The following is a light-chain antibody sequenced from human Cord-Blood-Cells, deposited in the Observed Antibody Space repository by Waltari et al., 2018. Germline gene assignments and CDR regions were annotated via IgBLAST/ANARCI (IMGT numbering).Light chain of an antibody. Sequence: EIVLTQSPGTLSSSPGERATLSCRAIQSVSSSYLAWYQQKPGQAPRLLIYGASSRATGIPDRFSGSGSGTDFTLTISRLEPEDFAVYYCQQYGSSPPYTFGQGTKLEIK. CDR3: QQYGSSPPYT. CDR1: QSVSSSY. CDR2: GAS. V-gene: IGKV3-20*01. J-gene: IGKJ2*01.